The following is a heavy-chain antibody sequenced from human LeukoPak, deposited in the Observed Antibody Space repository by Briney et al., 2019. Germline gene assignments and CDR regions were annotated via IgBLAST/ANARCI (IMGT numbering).Heavy chain of an antibody. CDR3: ARLRDFWNGYYLSLANWYYFDY. V-gene: IGHV1-18*01. CDR2: SSAYNGNT. Sequence: APGKVSCKASGYTFTSYGISGVRQAPGQRLEWRGWSSAYNGNTNYAQKLQRRVTMSTDTSTSPGYIELRRLRSEDTAVYYYARLRDFWNGYYLSLANWYYFDYWGQGTLVTVSS. D-gene: IGHD3-3*01. CDR1: GYTFTSYG. J-gene: IGHJ4*02.